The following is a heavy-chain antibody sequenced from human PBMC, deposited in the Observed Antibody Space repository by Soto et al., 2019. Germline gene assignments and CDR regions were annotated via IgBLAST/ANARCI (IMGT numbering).Heavy chain of an antibody. CDR3: AERRDDGPV. Sequence: NPSETLSLTCAVSGGSIGTMDWWTWVRQPPGKGLQWIGEIHHTGSTNYNPSLQSRVTISIDESWTSFSLNLDSVTAADKAVYYCAERRDDGPVWGPGMLVTVSS. V-gene: IGHV4-4*02. J-gene: IGHJ4*02. CDR1: GGSIGTMDW. CDR2: IHHTGST. D-gene: IGHD3-3*01.